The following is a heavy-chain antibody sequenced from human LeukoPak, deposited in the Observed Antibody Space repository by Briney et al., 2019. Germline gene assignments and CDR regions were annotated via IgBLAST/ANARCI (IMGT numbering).Heavy chain of an antibody. J-gene: IGHJ4*02. CDR2: ISVSGGST. Sequence: GGSLRLSCAASGFTFSSYAMSWVRQAPGKGLEWVSTISVSGGSTYYADSVKGRFTISRDNSKYTLYLQMNSLRAEDTAVYYCAKDTYSSSWYVDYWGQGTLVTVSS. D-gene: IGHD6-13*01. CDR3: AKDTYSSSWYVDY. CDR1: GFTFSSYA. V-gene: IGHV3-23*01.